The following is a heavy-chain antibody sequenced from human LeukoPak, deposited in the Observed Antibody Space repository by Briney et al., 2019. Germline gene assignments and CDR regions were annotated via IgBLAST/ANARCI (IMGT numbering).Heavy chain of an antibody. CDR2: IDPSDSYT. CDR1: GYSFTSYW. V-gene: IGHV5-10-1*01. J-gene: IGHJ6*02. D-gene: IGHD4-11*01. Sequence: PGESLKISCKGSGYSFTSYWISWVRQMPGKGLEWMGRIDPSDSYTNYSPSFQGHVTISADKSISTAYLQWSSLKASDTAMYYCAGPIPTTVTTNYYYGMDVWGQGTTVTVSS. CDR3: AGPIPTTVTTNYYYGMDV.